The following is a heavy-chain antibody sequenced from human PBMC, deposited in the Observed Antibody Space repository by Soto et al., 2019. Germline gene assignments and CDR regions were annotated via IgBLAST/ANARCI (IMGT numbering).Heavy chain of an antibody. Sequence: GGSLRLSCAASGFTFSSYWMHWVRQAPGKGLVWVSGINSGGSSTYYADSVKGRFTISRDNSKNTLYLQMNSLRAEDTAVYYCAKVAAGDYGIGFYYYYGMDVWGQGTTVTVSS. CDR2: INSGGSST. V-gene: IGHV3-74*01. CDR3: AKVAAGDYGIGFYYYYGMDV. J-gene: IGHJ6*02. D-gene: IGHD4-17*01. CDR1: GFTFSSYW.